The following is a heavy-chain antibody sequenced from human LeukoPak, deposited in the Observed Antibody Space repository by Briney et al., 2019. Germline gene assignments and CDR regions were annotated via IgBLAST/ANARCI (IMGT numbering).Heavy chain of an antibody. CDR1: GYTFTGYY. Sequence: ASLKVSRKAFGYTFTGYYMHWVRRAPGQGLEWMGIINPSGGGTSYAQKFQGRVTMTRDTSTNTVYMELSSLKSEDTAVYYCATERRAAASFDPWGQGTLVTVSS. D-gene: IGHD6-13*01. CDR2: INPSGGGT. V-gene: IGHV1-46*01. CDR3: ATERRAAASFDP. J-gene: IGHJ5*02.